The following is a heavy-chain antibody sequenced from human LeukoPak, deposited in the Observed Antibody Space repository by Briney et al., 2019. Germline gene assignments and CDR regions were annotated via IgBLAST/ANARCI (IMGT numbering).Heavy chain of an antibody. Sequence: GGSLRLSCAASGFTFSNYPMNWVRQAPGKGLEWISNIRTSDEAHAGFTADSEKGRFTISRDDAKNSLYLQMNSLSAEDTAVYYCATDSIWALDCWGQGILVTVS. D-gene: IGHD7-27*01. CDR3: ATDSIWALDC. CDR1: GFTFSNYP. J-gene: IGHJ4*02. CDR2: IRTSDEAHAG. V-gene: IGHV3-48*01.